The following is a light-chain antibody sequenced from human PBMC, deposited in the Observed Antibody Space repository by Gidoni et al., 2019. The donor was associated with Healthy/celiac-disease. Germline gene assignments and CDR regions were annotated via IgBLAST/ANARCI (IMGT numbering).Light chain of an antibody. V-gene: IGLV2-14*01. CDR2: DVS. CDR3: SSYTSSSTLP. Sequence: QSALTQPAPVSGSPGQAITISCTGTSSDVGGYNYVSWYQQHPGKAPKLMIYDVSNRPSGVSNRFSGSKSGNTASLTISGLQAEDEADYYCSSYTSSSTLPFGGGTKLTVL. CDR1: SSDVGGYNY. J-gene: IGLJ3*02.